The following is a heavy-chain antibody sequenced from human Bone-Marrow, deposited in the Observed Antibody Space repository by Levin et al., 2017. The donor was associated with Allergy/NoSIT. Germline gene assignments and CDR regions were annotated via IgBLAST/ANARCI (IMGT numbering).Heavy chain of an antibody. D-gene: IGHD3-9*01. CDR3: AKEGLRYFDWLLDY. V-gene: IGHV3-30*18. CDR2: ISYDGSNK. J-gene: IGHJ4*02. Sequence: GGSLRLSCAASGFTFSSYGMHWVRQAPGKGLEWVAVISYDGSNKYYADSVKGRFTISRDNSKNTLYLQMNSLRAEDTAVYYCAKEGLRYFDWLLDYWGQGTLVTVSS. CDR1: GFTFSSYG.